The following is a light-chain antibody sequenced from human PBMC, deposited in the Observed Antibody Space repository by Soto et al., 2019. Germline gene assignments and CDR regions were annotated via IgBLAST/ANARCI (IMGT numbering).Light chain of an antibody. CDR3: QQYVRSPWT. J-gene: IGKJ1*01. V-gene: IGKV1-27*01. Sequence: DIQMTQSPSSLSASVGDRVTITCRASQGIGNYLAWYQHKPGKVPKLLIYGASNRATGIPDRFTGAGSGTDFTLTISRLEPEDFAVYYCQQYVRSPWTFGQGTKVDIK. CDR2: GAS. CDR1: QGIGNY.